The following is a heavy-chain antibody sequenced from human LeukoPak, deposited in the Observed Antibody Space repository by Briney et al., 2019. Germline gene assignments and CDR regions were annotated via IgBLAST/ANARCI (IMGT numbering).Heavy chain of an antibody. V-gene: IGHV3-15*01. D-gene: IGHD1-1*01. CDR2: VISKTDGGTT. Sequence: GGSLRLSCAASGLTFGDAWMSWVRQAPGKGLEWVGRVISKTDGGTTDYAAPVKGRFTISRDDSKNTLYLQMNSLKTEDTAVYYCTTDLALFLGWNGRDWFDPWGQGTLVTVSS. CDR3: TTDLALFLGWNGRDWFDP. J-gene: IGHJ5*02. CDR1: GLTFGDAW.